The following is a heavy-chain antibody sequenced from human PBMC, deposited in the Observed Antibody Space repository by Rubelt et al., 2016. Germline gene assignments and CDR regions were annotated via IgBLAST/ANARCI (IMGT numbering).Heavy chain of an antibody. CDR3: ASSLPNLFGIAARDYYYYYGMDV. V-gene: IGHV1-69*04. D-gene: IGHD6-6*01. J-gene: IGHJ6*02. Sequence: QVQLVQSGAEVKKPGSSVKVSCKASGGTFSSYAISWVRQAPGRGLEWMGRIIPILGIANYAQKFQGRVTITADKATSTAYMELSSLRSEDTAVYYCASSLPNLFGIAARDYYYYYGMDVWGQGTTVTVSS. CDR2: IIPILGIA. CDR1: GGTFSSYA.